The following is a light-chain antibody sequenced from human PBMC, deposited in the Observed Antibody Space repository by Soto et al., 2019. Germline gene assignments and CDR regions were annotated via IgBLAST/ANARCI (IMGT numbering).Light chain of an antibody. CDR2: ATS. J-gene: IGKJ2*01. CDR1: QSVSSSY. CDR3: QQYGSSSFT. V-gene: IGKV3-20*01. Sequence: EIVLTQSAGTLSLSSGERATLSCRASQSVSSSYLAWYQQKPGQAPRLLVYATSSRATGIPDRFSGSGSGTDFTLTISRLEPVDFAVYYCQQYGSSSFTFGQGTKLEIK.